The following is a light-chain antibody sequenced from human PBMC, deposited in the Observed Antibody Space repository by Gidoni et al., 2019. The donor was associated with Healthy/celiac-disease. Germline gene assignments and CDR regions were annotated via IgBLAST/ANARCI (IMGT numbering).Light chain of an antibody. CDR1: QRISSW. CDR3: QQYNSYPWT. J-gene: IGKJ1*01. Sequence: DIQMTQSPSTLSASVGDRVTITCRASQRISSWLAWHQQKAGKAPKLLIYKASSLESGGPSRFSGSGSWTEFSLTISSLQPDDFATYYCQQYNSYPWTFGQGTKVEI. CDR2: KAS. V-gene: IGKV1-5*03.